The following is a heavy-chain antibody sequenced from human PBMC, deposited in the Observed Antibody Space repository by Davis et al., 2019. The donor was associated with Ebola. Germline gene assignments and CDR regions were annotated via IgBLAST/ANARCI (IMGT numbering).Heavy chain of an antibody. D-gene: IGHD4-17*01. CDR1: GFTFSDYY. CDR2: INSGGDTI. J-gene: IGHJ4*02. CDR3: AKDEVGGEADGYYFDS. V-gene: IGHV3-11*01. Sequence: GESLKISCAGSGFTFSDYYMSWFRQAPGKGLEWVSYINSGGDTIKYADSVMGRFTISRDNAENSLYLQMNSLRDEDTAVYYCAKDEVGGEADGYYFDSWGQGSLVTVSS.